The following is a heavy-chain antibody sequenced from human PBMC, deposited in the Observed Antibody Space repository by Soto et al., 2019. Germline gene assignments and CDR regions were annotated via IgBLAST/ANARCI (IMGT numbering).Heavy chain of an antibody. D-gene: IGHD6-25*01. CDR3: AKSHSGGYGMDV. CDR2: MNPNTGNT. CDR1: GYTFTSSD. Sequence: ASVKVSCKASGYTFTSSDVYWVRQATGQGLELMGWMNPNTGNTGYAQKFQGRVTMTRDTSISTAYMELSRLRSDDTAVYYCAKSHSGGYGMDVWGQGTTVTVSS. J-gene: IGHJ6*02. V-gene: IGHV1-8*01.